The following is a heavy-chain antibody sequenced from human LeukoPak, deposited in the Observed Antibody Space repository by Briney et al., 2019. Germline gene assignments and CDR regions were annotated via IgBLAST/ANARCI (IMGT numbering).Heavy chain of an antibody. J-gene: IGHJ4*02. CDR1: AGSFSGYY. CDR2: INHSGST. D-gene: IGHD2-15*01. CDR3: AREIRGYCSGGSCYQIDY. Sequence: PSETLSLTWAVDAGSFSGYYWTWIRQPPGKGLEWIGEINHSGSTNYNPSLKSRVTISVDTSKDQFSLKLSSVTAADTAVYYCAREIRGYCSGGSCYQIDYWGQGTLVTVSS. V-gene: IGHV4-34*01.